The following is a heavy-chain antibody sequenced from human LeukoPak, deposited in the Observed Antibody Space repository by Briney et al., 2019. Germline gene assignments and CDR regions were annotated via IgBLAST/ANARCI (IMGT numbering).Heavy chain of an antibody. CDR3: ARLGATIGLYYFDY. V-gene: IGHV5-51*01. CDR2: IYPGDSDT. Sequence: GESLKISCKGSGYSFTSYWIGWVRQMPGKGLEWMGIIYPGDSDTRYSPSFQGQVTISADQSISTAYLQWSSLKASGTAMCYCARLGATIGLYYFDYWGQGTLVTVSS. D-gene: IGHD1-26*01. CDR1: GYSFTSYW. J-gene: IGHJ4*02.